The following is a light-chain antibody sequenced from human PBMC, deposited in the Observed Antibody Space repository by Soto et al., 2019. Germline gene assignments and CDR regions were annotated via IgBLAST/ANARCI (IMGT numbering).Light chain of an antibody. Sequence: QSVLTQPASVSGSPGLSITISCTGTNNDIGTYNYVSWYQQHPGKAPKLLIYEVTDRPSGVSNRFSGSKSGNTASLTISGLQTEDEADYYCSSYRGSDTSYVFGTGTKLTVL. CDR2: EVT. V-gene: IGLV2-14*01. J-gene: IGLJ1*01. CDR1: NNDIGTYNY. CDR3: SSYRGSDTSYV.